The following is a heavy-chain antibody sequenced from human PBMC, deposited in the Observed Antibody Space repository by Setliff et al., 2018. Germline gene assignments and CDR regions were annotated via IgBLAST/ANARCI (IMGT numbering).Heavy chain of an antibody. Sequence: GGSLRLSCAASGFTFSSYGMHWVRQAPGKGLEWVAVIWYDGTNKYYADSVKGRFTISRDNSKNTLYLQMNSLRAEDTAVYYCARNTDLRNGFDYWGQGTLVTVSS. CDR2: IWYDGTNK. D-gene: IGHD5-18*01. J-gene: IGHJ4*02. V-gene: IGHV3-33*08. CDR3: ARNTDLRNGFDY. CDR1: GFTFSSYG.